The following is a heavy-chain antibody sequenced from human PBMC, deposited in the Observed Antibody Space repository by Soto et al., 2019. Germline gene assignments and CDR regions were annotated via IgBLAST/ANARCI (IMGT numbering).Heavy chain of an antibody. CDR2: IRSKANSYAT. Sequence: EVQLVESGGGLVQPGGSLKLSCAASGFTFSGSAMHWVRQASGKGLEWVGRIRSKANSYATAYAASVKGRFTISRDDSKNTAYLQMNSLKTEDTAVYYCTRHSPPYYGGNDYWGQGTLVTVSS. D-gene: IGHD2-15*01. CDR3: TRHSPPYYGGNDY. V-gene: IGHV3-73*01. CDR1: GFTFSGSA. J-gene: IGHJ4*02.